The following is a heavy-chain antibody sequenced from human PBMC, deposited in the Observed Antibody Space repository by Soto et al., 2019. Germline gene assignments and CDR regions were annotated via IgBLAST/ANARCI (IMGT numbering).Heavy chain of an antibody. D-gene: IGHD5-12*01. CDR3: ARDWRDGYNYCFDY. V-gene: IGHV3-7*05. Sequence: GSLRLSCAASGFTFSSHWMSWVRQAPGKGLEWVANIKQDGSEKNYVDSVKGRFTISRDNAKNSLYLQMDSLRVEDTAVYYCARDWRDGYNYCFDYWGQGTLVTVSS. CDR2: IKQDGSEK. CDR1: GFTFSSHW. J-gene: IGHJ4*02.